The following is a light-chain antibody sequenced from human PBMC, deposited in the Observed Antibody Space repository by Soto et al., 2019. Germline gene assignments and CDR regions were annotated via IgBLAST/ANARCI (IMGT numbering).Light chain of an antibody. CDR2: DAS. CDR1: QRISTW. V-gene: IGKV1-5*01. Sequence: DIQMTQSPSTRSASVVDGVTITFRASQRISTWLAWYQQKPGKAPKLLISDASSLETGVPSRFSGSGSGTEFTLTINSLQPDDFATYYCQQYKSYWTFGQGTKVDIK. CDR3: QQYKSYWT. J-gene: IGKJ1*01.